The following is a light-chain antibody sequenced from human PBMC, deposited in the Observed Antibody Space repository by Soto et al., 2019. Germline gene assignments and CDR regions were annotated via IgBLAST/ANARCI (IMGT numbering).Light chain of an antibody. CDR2: GAS. Sequence: EIVLTQSPATLSLSPGERATLSCRASQSVSSTYLGWYQQKPGQAPRLLIYGASSRATGIPDRLSGSGSGTDFTLTISRLEPEDYAVYYCQHYGSSLWTFGQGTKVDIK. CDR1: QSVSSTY. J-gene: IGKJ1*01. V-gene: IGKV3-20*01. CDR3: QHYGSSLWT.